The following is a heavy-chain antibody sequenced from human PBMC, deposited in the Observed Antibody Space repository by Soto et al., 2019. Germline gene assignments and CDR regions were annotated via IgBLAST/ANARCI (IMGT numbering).Heavy chain of an antibody. Sequence: QVHLVQSGVEVKTPGASVKVSCQASGYTFFTYDISWVRQAPGQGLEWMGGISTYSGDTKYAQKFQGRATMTTDTSTTTAYLELRGLRSDDTAVYYCARHHGPTTSENWFDPWGQGTLVTVSS. J-gene: IGHJ5*02. CDR2: ISTYSGDT. V-gene: IGHV1-18*01. D-gene: IGHD5-12*01. CDR3: ARHHGPTTSENWFDP. CDR1: GYTFFTYD.